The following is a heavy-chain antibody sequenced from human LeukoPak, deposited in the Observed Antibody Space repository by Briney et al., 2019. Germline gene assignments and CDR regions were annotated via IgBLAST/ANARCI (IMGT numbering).Heavy chain of an antibody. V-gene: IGHV4-30-2*01. CDR1: GGSIGSGGHY. Sequence: SETLSLTCTVSGGSIGSGGHYWSWLRHPPGKGLEWIGYIYHTGVTYFNPSLKSRVTISVDTSKNQFSLKLSSVTAADTAVYYCAREVAIFGVVTRYYYYMDVWGKGTTVTVSS. D-gene: IGHD3-3*01. J-gene: IGHJ6*03. CDR2: IYHTGVT. CDR3: AREVAIFGVVTRYYYYMDV.